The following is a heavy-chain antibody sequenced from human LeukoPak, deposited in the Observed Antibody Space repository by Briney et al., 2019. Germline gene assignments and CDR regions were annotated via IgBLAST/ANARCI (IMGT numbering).Heavy chain of an antibody. CDR1: GFSFSNYA. CDR3: VKGEDYLKWLDT. D-gene: IGHD2/OR15-2a*01. J-gene: IGHJ5*02. Sequence: GGSLRLSCSGSGFSFSNYAMHWVRQAPGKGLEYVSAMRSNGGTTYYAASVKGRFTISRDNSKNTLYLQMSSLRAEDTAVYYCVKGEDYLKWLDTWGQGTLVSVSS. V-gene: IGHV3-64D*09. CDR2: MRSNGGTT.